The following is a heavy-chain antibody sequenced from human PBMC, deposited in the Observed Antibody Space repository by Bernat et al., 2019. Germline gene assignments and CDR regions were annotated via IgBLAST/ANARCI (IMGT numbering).Heavy chain of an antibody. CDR1: GFTFSNAW. V-gene: IGHV3-15*01. J-gene: IGHJ6*02. CDR2: IKSKTDGGTT. Sequence: EVQLVESGGGLVKPGGSLRLSCAASGFTFSNAWMSLVRQAPGKGLEWVGRIKSKTDGGTTDYAAPVKGRFTISRDDSKNTLYLQMNSLKTEDTAVYYCTTLDYYYYGMDVWGQGTTVTVSS. CDR3: TTLDYYYYGMDV.